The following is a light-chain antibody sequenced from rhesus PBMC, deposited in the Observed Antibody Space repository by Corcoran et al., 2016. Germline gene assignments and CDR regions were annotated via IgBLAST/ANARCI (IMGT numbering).Light chain of an antibody. CDR2: KAT. V-gene: IGKV1-22*01. Sequence: DIQMTQSPSSLSASVGDTVTITCRASQSLRTWLDWYQQKPGKAPNLLIYKATSLQSGVPSRFNGSGSGTDFTLTIRRLQPEDFATYYFLQYTSSPTFGPGTKVAIK. CDR1: QSLRTW. CDR3: LQYTSSPT. J-gene: IGKJ1*01.